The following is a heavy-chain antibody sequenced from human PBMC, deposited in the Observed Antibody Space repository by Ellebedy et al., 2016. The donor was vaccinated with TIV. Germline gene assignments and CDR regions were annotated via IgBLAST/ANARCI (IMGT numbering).Heavy chain of an antibody. Sequence: GESLKISXVASGFTFSNYAMSWVRQAPGKGLAWVSGISGTGGATYYADSVKGRFTISRDNSENTLYLQMNSLRDEDTAVYYCAKGSDWIAVTFFHYWGQGSLVTVSS. CDR2: ISGTGGAT. CDR1: GFTFSNYA. V-gene: IGHV3-23*01. CDR3: AKGSDWIAVTFFHY. J-gene: IGHJ4*02. D-gene: IGHD1-1*01.